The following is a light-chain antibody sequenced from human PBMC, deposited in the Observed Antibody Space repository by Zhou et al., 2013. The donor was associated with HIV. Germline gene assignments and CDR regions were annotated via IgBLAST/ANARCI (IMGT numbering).Light chain of an antibody. CDR1: QAIRGD. CDR3: RQDYNNPRT. Sequence: AVQMTQSPSSLSASVGDRVTITCRASQAIRGDLAWYQQKPGEAPKILIYEATNLQSGVPSRFRGSGSGTEFTLTISNLQPEDFATYYCRQDYNNPRTFGQGTKGGNQT. V-gene: IGKV1-6*01. J-gene: IGKJ1*01. CDR2: EAT.